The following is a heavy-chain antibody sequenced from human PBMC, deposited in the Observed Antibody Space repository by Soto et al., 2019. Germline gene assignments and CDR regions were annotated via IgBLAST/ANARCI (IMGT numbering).Heavy chain of an antibody. V-gene: IGHV1-69*13. CDR3: ARDGTLYDSSAYYYVS. D-gene: IGHD3-22*01. J-gene: IGHJ5*02. CDR2: IAPVFGKA. CDR1: GGTFSRSA. Sequence: SVKVSCKASGGTFSRSAINWVRRAPGQGLEWMGGIAPVFGKANYAQKFQGRVTITADESTSTGYMELRSLTSEDTAVYYCARDGTLYDSSAYYYVSWGQGTLVTVSS.